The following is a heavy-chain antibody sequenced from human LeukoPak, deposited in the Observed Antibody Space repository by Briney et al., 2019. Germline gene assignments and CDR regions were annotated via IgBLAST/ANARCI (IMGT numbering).Heavy chain of an antibody. Sequence: GGSLRLSCAASGSTFSSYWMNWVRQAPGKGLEWVALINPDGSQTHYVDSVKGRFTISRDNAENSLYLQMNSLRADDTAVYYCARDLGYGALDPWGQGTLVTVSS. CDR2: INPDGSQT. V-gene: IGHV3-7*01. D-gene: IGHD4-17*01. CDR1: GSTFSSYW. CDR3: ARDLGYGALDP. J-gene: IGHJ5*02.